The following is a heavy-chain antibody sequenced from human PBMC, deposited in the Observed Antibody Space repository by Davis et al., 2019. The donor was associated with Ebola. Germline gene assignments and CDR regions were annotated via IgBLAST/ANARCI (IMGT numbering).Heavy chain of an antibody. Sequence: GSLRLSCAVYGGSLSGSYWSWIRQSPGKGLEWIGEITHSGTTNYNPSLWGRVAISIDTSKNHFSLKLSSVTAADTAVYYCARQSSSSWGDYWGQGTLVTVSS. CDR1: GGSLSGSY. V-gene: IGHV4-34*01. D-gene: IGHD6-6*01. CDR3: ARQSSSSWGDY. CDR2: ITHSGTT. J-gene: IGHJ4*02.